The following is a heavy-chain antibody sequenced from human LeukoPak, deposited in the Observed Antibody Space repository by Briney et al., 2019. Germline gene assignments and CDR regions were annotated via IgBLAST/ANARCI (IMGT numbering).Heavy chain of an antibody. Sequence: ASVKVSCKASGYTFISHDVNWVRQATGQGPEWIGWMNPNSGNTGYAQKFQGRVNLTRNTSISTAYMELSSLRSEDTAVYYCVRAAQEGRDSLTGIQTGNWFNPWGQGTLVTVSS. CDR1: GYTFISHD. CDR3: VRAAQEGRDSLTGIQTGNWFNP. J-gene: IGHJ5*02. V-gene: IGHV1-8*01. CDR2: MNPNSGNT. D-gene: IGHD3-9*01.